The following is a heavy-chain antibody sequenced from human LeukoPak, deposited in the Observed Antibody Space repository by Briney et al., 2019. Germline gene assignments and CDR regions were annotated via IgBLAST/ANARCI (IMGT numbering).Heavy chain of an antibody. D-gene: IGHD6-13*01. V-gene: IGHV4-59*01. CDR1: GGSISSYY. CDR3: ATYPPGVAAAGTDY. J-gene: IGHJ4*02. CDR2: IYYSGST. Sequence: SETLSLTCTVSGGSISSYYWSWIRQPPGKGLEWIGYIYYSGSTNYNPSLKSRVTISVDMSKNQFSLKLSSVTAADTAVSYCATYPPGVAAAGTDYWGQGTLVTVSS.